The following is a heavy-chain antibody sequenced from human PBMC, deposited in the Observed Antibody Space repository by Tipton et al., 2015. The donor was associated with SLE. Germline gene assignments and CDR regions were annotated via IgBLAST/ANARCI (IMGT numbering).Heavy chain of an antibody. V-gene: IGHV3-7*03. CDR3: ARGEHPTRYYYYYYMDV. CDR1: GFTFSSYW. J-gene: IGHJ6*03. Sequence: SLRLSCAASGFTFSSYWMHWVRQAPGKGLEWVANIKQDGSEKYYVDSVKGRFTISRDNAKNSLYLQMNSLRAEDTAVYYCARGEHPTRYYYYYYMDVWGKGTTVTVSS. CDR2: IKQDGSEK. D-gene: IGHD1-26*01.